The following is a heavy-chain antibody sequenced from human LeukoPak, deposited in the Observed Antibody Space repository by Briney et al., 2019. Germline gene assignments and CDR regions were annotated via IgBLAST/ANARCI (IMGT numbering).Heavy chain of an antibody. V-gene: IGHV3-30*18. CDR2: ISYDGNYK. CDR3: AKELMHYHDSSAYYGSDY. D-gene: IGHD3-22*01. J-gene: IGHJ4*02. Sequence: GGSLRLSCAASGFTFNDYAMHWVRQAPGKGLEWVAVISYDGNYKYYAAPVKGRFTIFRDNSKNTLYLHMISLRTEDTGVYYCAKELMHYHDSSAYYGSDYWGRGTLVTVSS. CDR1: GFTFNDYA.